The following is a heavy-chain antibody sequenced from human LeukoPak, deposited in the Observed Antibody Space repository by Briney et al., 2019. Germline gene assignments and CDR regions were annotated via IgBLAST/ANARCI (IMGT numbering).Heavy chain of an antibody. CDR3: ARQPYSSGCNDY. D-gene: IGHD6-19*01. CDR1: GGSISSSSYY. J-gene: IGHJ4*02. CDR2: IYYSGNS. Sequence: MPSETLSLTCTVSGGSISSSSYYWGWIRQPPGKGLEWIGSIYYSGNSYYNPSLKSRVTISVDTSKNQFSLKLSSVTAADTAVYYCARQPYSSGCNDYWGQGTLVTVSS. V-gene: IGHV4-39*01.